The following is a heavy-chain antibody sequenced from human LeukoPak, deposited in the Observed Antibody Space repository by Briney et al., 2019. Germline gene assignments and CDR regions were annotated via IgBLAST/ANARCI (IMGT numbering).Heavy chain of an antibody. CDR1: GFTFSSYA. D-gene: IGHD2-2*02. CDR3: AKHPTKYPLKNYFDY. CDR2: ISGSGGST. J-gene: IGHJ4*02. V-gene: IGHV3-23*01. Sequence: GGSLRLSCAASGFTFSSYAMSWVRQAPGKGLEWVSAISGSGGSTYYADSVKGRFTISRDNSKNTLYLQMNSLRAEDTAVYYCAKHPTKYPLKNYFDYWGQGTLVTVSS.